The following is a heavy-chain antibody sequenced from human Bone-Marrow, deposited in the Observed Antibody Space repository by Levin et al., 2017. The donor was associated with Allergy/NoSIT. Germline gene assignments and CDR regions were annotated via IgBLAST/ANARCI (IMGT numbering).Heavy chain of an antibody. CDR3: ARDPRGSLPLYYFDY. D-gene: IGHD5-24*01. Sequence: GGSLRLSCKASGYTFTSYYMHWVRQAPGQGLEWMGIINPSGGSTSYAQKFQGRVTMTRDTSTSTVYMELSSLRSEDTAVYYCARDPRGSLPLYYFDYWGQGTLVTVSS. CDR1: GYTFTSYY. CDR2: INPSGGST. V-gene: IGHV1-46*01. J-gene: IGHJ4*02.